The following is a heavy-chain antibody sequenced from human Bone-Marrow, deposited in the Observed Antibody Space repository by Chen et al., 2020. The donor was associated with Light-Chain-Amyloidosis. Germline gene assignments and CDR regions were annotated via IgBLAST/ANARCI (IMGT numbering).Heavy chain of an antibody. CDR3: ASIAVAGGFRLDY. D-gene: IGHD6-19*01. V-gene: IGHV4-4*02. CDR1: GGSISSSNW. J-gene: IGHJ4*02. CDR2: IYHSWIT. Sequence: QVQLQESGPGLVKPSGTLSLTCAVSGGSISSSNWWSWVRQPPGKGLESIGEIYHSWITNYNPSLKSRVTIAVDKSKTQFSLKLSSVTAADTAVYYCASIAVAGGFRLDYWGQGTLVTVSS.